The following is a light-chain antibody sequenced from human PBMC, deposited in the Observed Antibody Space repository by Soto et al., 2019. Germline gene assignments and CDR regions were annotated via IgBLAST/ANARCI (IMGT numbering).Light chain of an antibody. J-gene: IGLJ1*01. V-gene: IGLV2-14*01. CDR2: EVS. CDR3: SSYTSSSTPYV. Sequence: QPVLTQPASVSGSPGQSITISCTGTSSDVGGYNYVSWYQQQPGKAPKLMIFEVSNRPSGVSIRFSGSKSGNTASLTISGLQAEDEADYYCSSYTSSSTPYVFGTGTKLTVL. CDR1: SSDVGGYNY.